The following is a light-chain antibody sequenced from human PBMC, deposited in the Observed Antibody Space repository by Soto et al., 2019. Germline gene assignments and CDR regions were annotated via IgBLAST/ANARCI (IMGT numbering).Light chain of an antibody. CDR2: DVS. Sequence: QSVLTQPASVSGSPGQSITISCTGTSSDLGDYNYVSWYQQHPGKAPKLMIYDVSNRPSGVSDRFSGSKSGNTASLTISGLQAEDEADYYCSSYTSSSTSFGTGTKVTVL. J-gene: IGLJ1*01. V-gene: IGLV2-14*01. CDR1: SSDLGDYNY. CDR3: SSYTSSSTS.